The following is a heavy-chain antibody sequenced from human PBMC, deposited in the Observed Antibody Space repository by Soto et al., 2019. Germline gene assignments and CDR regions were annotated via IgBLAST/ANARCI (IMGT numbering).Heavy chain of an antibody. CDR1: GFTFSSYW. Sequence: EVQLVESGGGLVQPGGSLRLSCAASGFTFSSYWMHWVRQAPGKGLVWVSRINSDGSSTSYADSVKGRFTISRDNAKNTLYLQMNSLRAEDTAVYYCARRAGYCSSTSCPEVYYYYYMDVWGKGTTVTVSS. D-gene: IGHD2-2*01. CDR3: ARRAGYCSSTSCPEVYYYYYMDV. J-gene: IGHJ6*03. CDR2: INSDGSST. V-gene: IGHV3-74*01.